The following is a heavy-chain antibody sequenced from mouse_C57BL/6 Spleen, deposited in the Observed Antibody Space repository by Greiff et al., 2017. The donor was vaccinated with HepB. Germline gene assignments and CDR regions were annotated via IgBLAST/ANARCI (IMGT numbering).Heavy chain of an antibody. Sequence: EVQLVESGGDLVKPGGSLKLSCAASGFTFSSYGMSWVRQTPDKRLEWVATISSGGSYTYYPDSVKGRFTISRDNAKNTLYLQMSSLKSEDTAMYYCARHGGNYGSSFFAYWGQGTLVTVSA. D-gene: IGHD1-1*01. V-gene: IGHV5-6*01. J-gene: IGHJ3*01. CDR2: ISSGGSYT. CDR1: GFTFSSYG. CDR3: ARHGGNYGSSFFAY.